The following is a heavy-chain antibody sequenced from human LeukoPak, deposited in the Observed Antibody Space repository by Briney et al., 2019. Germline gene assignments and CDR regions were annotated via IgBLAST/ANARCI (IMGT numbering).Heavy chain of an antibody. CDR1: GFTFSDYH. D-gene: IGHD1-1*01. CDR3: ARVAKERVSGVYYFDY. CDR2: IVTAGDT. Sequence: LSGGSLRLSCAASGFTFSDYHMHGARHARRKGGEGVLSIVTAGDTYYTGSVKGRFTISTETAKNSLYLQMNSLRAGDTAVYYRARVAKERVSGVYYFDYWGQGTLVTVSS. J-gene: IGHJ4*02. V-gene: IGHV3-13*01.